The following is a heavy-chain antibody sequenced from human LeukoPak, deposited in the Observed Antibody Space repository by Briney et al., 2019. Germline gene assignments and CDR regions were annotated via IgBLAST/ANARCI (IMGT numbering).Heavy chain of an antibody. J-gene: IGHJ4*02. CDR3: TTDRSPFYSSRRLDYWGYFDY. D-gene: IGHD3-16*01. CDR2: IKSKTDGGTT. CDR1: GYTFSNAW. V-gene: IGHV3-15*01. Sequence: GGSLRLSCAASGYTFSNAWMSWVRQAPGKGLEWVGRIKSKTDGGTTDYAAPVKGRFTISRDDSKNTLYLQMNSLKTEDTAVYYCTTDRSPFYSSRRLDYWGYFDYWGQGTLVTVSS.